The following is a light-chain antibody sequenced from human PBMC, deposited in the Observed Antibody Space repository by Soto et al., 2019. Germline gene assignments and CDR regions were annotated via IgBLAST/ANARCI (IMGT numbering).Light chain of an antibody. J-gene: IGKJ1*01. V-gene: IGKV3-15*01. CDR3: QQYGSSPPWT. CDR1: QNVNSN. Sequence: EIVMTQSPASLSVSPGERATLSCRASQNVNSNLAWYQQKPGQAPRFLIYGASTRATGIPARFSGSGSGTEFTLTISSLQSEDFAVYYCQQYGSSPPWTFGQGTKVEIK. CDR2: GAS.